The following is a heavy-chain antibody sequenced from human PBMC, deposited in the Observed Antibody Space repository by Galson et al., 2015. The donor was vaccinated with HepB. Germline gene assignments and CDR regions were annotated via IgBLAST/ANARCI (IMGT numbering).Heavy chain of an antibody. Sequence: SVKVSCKASGGTFSSYAISWVRQAPGQGLEWMGGIIPIFGTANYAQKFQGRVTITADESTSTAYMELSSLRSEDTAVYYCARGRYDSSGYYPPDYWGQGTLVTVSS. J-gene: IGHJ4*02. D-gene: IGHD3-22*01. V-gene: IGHV1-69*13. CDR1: GGTFSSYA. CDR3: ARGRYDSSGYYPPDY. CDR2: IIPIFGTA.